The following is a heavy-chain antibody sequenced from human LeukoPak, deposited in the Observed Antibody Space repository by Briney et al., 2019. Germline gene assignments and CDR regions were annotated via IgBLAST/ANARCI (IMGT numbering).Heavy chain of an antibody. J-gene: IGHJ4*02. CDR3: ARGWDYDSGGRPTAYVY. V-gene: IGHV1-69*13. D-gene: IGHD3-22*01. CDR2: IIPLFGTA. CDR1: GGTFSNYA. Sequence: SVKVPCKASGGTFSNYAINWVRQAPGPGLEWMGGIIPLFGTANYAQKFQGRVTITADESTSTVYMELKSLKSEDTAVYYCARGWDYDSGGRPTAYVYWGQGTLVTVSS.